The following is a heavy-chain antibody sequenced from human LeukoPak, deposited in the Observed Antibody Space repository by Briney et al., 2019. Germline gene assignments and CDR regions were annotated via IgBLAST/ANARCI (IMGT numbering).Heavy chain of an antibody. CDR2: ISSSSSTI. Sequence: GGSLRLSCAASGFTFSSYSMNWVRQAPGKGLEWVSYISSSSSTIYYADSVKGRFTISRDNAKNSLYLQMNSLRAEDTAVYYCAGSSGYYYGAFDIWGQGTMVTVSS. CDR3: AGSSGYYYGAFDI. CDR1: GFTFSSYS. J-gene: IGHJ3*02. V-gene: IGHV3-48*04. D-gene: IGHD3-22*01.